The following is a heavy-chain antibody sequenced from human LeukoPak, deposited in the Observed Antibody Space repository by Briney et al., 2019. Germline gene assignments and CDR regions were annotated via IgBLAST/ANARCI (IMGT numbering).Heavy chain of an antibody. D-gene: IGHD2-21*02. CDR1: GYTFTSYG. J-gene: IGHJ4*02. Sequence: GASVKVSCKASGYTFTSYGISWVRQAPGQGLEWMGWISAYNGNTNYAQKLQGRVTMTTDTSTSTAYMELRSLRPDDTAVYYCASSPPYCGGDCYPTIDYWGQGTLVTVSS. V-gene: IGHV1-18*01. CDR3: ASSPPYCGGDCYPTIDY. CDR2: ISAYNGNT.